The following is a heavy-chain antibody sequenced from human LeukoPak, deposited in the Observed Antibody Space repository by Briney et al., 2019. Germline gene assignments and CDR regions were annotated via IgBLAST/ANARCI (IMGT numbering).Heavy chain of an antibody. Sequence: GRSLRLSCAASGFTFSSYGMHWVRQAPGKGLEWVAVISYDGSNKYYADSVKGRFTISRDDSKNTLYLQMNSLRAEDTAVYYCAKVGIAVAGTDCWGQGTLVTASS. CDR2: ISYDGSNK. CDR1: GFTFSSYG. J-gene: IGHJ4*02. V-gene: IGHV3-30*18. D-gene: IGHD6-19*01. CDR3: AKVGIAVAGTDC.